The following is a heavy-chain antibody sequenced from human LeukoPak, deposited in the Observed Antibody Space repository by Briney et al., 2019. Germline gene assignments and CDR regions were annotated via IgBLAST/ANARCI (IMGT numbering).Heavy chain of an antibody. Sequence: GGSLRLSCAASGFTFSSYGMHWVRQAPGKGLEWVSAISGSGGSTYYADSVKGRFTISRDNSKNTLYLQMNSLRAEDTAVYYCAKGPTMIVVVRHYFDYWGQGTLVTVSS. J-gene: IGHJ4*02. D-gene: IGHD3-22*01. CDR2: ISGSGGST. CDR1: GFTFSSYG. CDR3: AKGPTMIVVVRHYFDY. V-gene: IGHV3-23*01.